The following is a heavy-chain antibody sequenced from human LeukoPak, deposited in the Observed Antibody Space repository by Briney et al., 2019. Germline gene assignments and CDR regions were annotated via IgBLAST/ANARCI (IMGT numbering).Heavy chain of an antibody. CDR2: INHSGRT. D-gene: IGHD6-6*01. V-gene: IGHV4-38-2*01. CDR1: GYSISSGYY. J-gene: IGHJ6*03. CDR3: ARAYIGQLVPLYHYYYMDV. Sequence: PSETLSLTCDVSGYSISSGYYWAWVRQPPGKGLEWIGAINHSGRTNYNPSLKSRVTISVDTSKNQFSLKLSSVTAADTAVYYCARAYIGQLVPLYHYYYMDVWGKGTTVTVSS.